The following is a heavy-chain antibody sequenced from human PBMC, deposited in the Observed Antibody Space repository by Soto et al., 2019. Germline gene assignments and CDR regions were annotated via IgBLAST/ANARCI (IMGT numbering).Heavy chain of an antibody. CDR1: GFTFSNAW. Sequence: GGSLRLSCAASGFTFSNAWMNWVRQAPGKGLEWVGRIKSKTDGGTTDYAAPVKGRFTISRDDSKNTLYLQMNSLKTEDTAVYYCTTGPPSSGWDPYYYYYGMDVWGQGTTVTVSS. V-gene: IGHV3-15*07. CDR2: IKSKTDGGTT. D-gene: IGHD3-22*01. J-gene: IGHJ6*02. CDR3: TTGPPSSGWDPYYYYYGMDV.